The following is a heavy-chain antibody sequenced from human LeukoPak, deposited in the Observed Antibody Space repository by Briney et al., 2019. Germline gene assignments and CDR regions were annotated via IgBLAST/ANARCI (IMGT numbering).Heavy chain of an antibody. D-gene: IGHD2-15*01. CDR3: AKALYCSGGSCYYFDY. J-gene: IGHJ4*02. CDR2: ISGSGGGT. V-gene: IGHV3-23*01. Sequence: GGSLRLSCAASGFTFSSYAMSWVRQAPGKGLEWVSAISGSGGGTYYADSVKGRFTISRDNSKNTLYLQMNSLRAEDTAVCYCAKALYCSGGSCYYFDYWGQGTLVTVSS. CDR1: GFTFSSYA.